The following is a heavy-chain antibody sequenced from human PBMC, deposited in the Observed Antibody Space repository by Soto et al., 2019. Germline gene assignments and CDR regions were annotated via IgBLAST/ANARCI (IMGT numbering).Heavy chain of an antibody. V-gene: IGHV1-69*01. J-gene: IGHJ6*01. CDR3: ARSQDSSTSLEIYYYYYYGMDV. CDR1: GGTFSSYA. Sequence: QVQLVQSGAEVKKPGSSVKVSCKASGGTFSSYASSWVRQAPGQGVEWMGGIIPISGTANYAQKFQGRVTITTDESTSSDYMERSSLRYVDTAVYYCARSQDSSTSLEIYYYYYYGMDVWGQWTTVSVYS. D-gene: IGHD2-2*01. CDR2: IIPISGTA.